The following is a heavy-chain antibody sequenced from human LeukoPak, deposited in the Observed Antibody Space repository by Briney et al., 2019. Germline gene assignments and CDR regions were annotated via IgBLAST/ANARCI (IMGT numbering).Heavy chain of an antibody. CDR1: GFTFSDYY. Sequence: SGGSLRLSCAASGFTFSDYYMSWIRQAPGKGLEWVSYISSSGSTIYYADSMKGRFTVSRDNAKNTLNLQMNSLRAEDTAVYYCARDKKSGESSEIDYWGQGTLVTVSS. CDR3: ARDKKSGESSEIDY. J-gene: IGHJ4*02. CDR2: ISSSGSTI. V-gene: IGHV3-11*04. D-gene: IGHD3-10*01.